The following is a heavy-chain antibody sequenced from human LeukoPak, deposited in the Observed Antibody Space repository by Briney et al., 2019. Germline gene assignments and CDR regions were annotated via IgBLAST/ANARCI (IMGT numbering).Heavy chain of an antibody. CDR1: GYTFTSYG. D-gene: IGHD3-9*01. V-gene: IGHV1-18*01. Sequence: ASVKVSCKASGYTFTSYGISWVRQAPGQGLEWMGWISAYNGNTNYAQKLQGRVTMTTDTSTSTAYMELRSLRSDDTAMYYCARDLLGILTGLNDYWGQGTLVTVSS. J-gene: IGHJ4*02. CDR3: ARDLLGILTGLNDY. CDR2: ISAYNGNT.